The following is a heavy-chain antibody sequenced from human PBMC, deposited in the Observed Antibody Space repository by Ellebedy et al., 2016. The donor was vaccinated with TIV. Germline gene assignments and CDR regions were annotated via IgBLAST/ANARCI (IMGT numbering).Heavy chain of an antibody. CDR2: IIPILRIV. D-gene: IGHD3-9*01. Sequence: SVKVSXXASGGTFNGYAIIWVRQAPGQGLEWMGRIIPILRIVNYGQKFQGRVTITADKSTNTAYMELSSLKSEDTAVYFCARGILKSDWLLPPYHHGMDVWGQGTTVTVSS. CDR1: GGTFNGYA. CDR3: ARGILKSDWLLPPYHHGMDV. V-gene: IGHV1-69*04. J-gene: IGHJ6*02.